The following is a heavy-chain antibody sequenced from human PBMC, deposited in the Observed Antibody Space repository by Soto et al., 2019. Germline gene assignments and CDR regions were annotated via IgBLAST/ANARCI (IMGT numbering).Heavy chain of an antibody. Sequence: SETLSLTCTVSGASISSYYWSWIRQPPGKGLEWLGYILYTGNTNYSPSLKSRVTMSVDTSKNQVSLKLSAVTAADTAVYFCARAAYGSGSYYAPYYYYAMDVWGQGTTVTLSS. D-gene: IGHD3-10*01. CDR2: ILYTGNT. J-gene: IGHJ6*02. CDR3: ARAAYGSGSYYAPYYYYAMDV. V-gene: IGHV4-59*01. CDR1: GASISSYY.